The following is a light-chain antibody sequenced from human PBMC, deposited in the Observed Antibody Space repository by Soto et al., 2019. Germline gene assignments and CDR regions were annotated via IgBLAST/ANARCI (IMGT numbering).Light chain of an antibody. CDR3: CSYAGSPYV. Sequence: QSALTQPRSVSGSPGQSVTISCTGTSSDVGGYNYVSWYQQHPDKAPKLMIYDVSERPSGVPDRFSGSKSGNTASLTISGLQAEDEADYYCCSYAGSPYVFGTGTKLTVL. CDR2: DVS. J-gene: IGLJ1*01. V-gene: IGLV2-11*01. CDR1: SSDVGGYNY.